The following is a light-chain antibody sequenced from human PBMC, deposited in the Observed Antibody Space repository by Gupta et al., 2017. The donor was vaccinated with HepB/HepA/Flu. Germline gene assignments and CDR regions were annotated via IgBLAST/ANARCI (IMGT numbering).Light chain of an antibody. CDR2: VAC. CDR1: QDVASW. V-gene: IGKV1-12*01. J-gene: IGKJ1*01. CDR3: QQAYTFPWT. Sequence: DIQMIQSPSSVSASVGDRVTITCRASQDVASWLAWFQQKPGKAPKLLIYVACNLQSGVPSRFSSSGYGTDFTLTISSLQPEDFATYYCQQAYTFPWTFGQGTKV.